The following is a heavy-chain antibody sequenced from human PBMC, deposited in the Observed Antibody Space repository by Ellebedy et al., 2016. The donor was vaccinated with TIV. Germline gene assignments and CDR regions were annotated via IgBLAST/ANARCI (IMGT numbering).Heavy chain of an antibody. J-gene: IGHJ6*02. CDR3: ARDGAYGDYAPGQYGMDV. CDR2: IRQDGSK. D-gene: IGHD4-17*01. V-gene: IGHV3-7*03. CDR1: GFSFSSYW. Sequence: GGSLRLSCAVSGFSFSSYWMSWARQAPGKGLEWVANIRQDGSKNYVDSVKGRFTISRDNAQNSLYLQMNSPRVEDTAGYFCARDGAYGDYAPGQYGMDVWGQGTKVIVS.